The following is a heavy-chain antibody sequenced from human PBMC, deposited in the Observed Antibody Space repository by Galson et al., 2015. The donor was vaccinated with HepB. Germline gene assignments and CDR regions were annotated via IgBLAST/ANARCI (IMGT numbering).Heavy chain of an antibody. Sequence: PALVKPTQTLTLTCTFSGFSLSSHGVGVSWIRQPPGKALEWLALIYWDDDKRYSPSLKTRLTITRDTSNTQVVLTMTNMNPVDTATYYCGLITMTTRAMDVWGRGTTVTVSS. CDR3: GLITMTTRAMDV. J-gene: IGHJ6*03. V-gene: IGHV2-5*02. CDR1: GFSLSSHGVG. D-gene: IGHD4-17*01. CDR2: IYWDDDK.